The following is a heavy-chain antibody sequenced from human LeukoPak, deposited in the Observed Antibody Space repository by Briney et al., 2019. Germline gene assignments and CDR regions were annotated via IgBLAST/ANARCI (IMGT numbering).Heavy chain of an antibody. J-gene: IGHJ3*02. D-gene: IGHD5-18*01. CDR2: IYHSGST. CDR1: GGSISSGGYY. V-gene: IGHV4-30-2*01. Sequence: SQTLSLTCTVSGGSISSGGYYWSWIRQPPGKGLEWIGYIYHSGSTYYNPSLKSRVTISVDRSKNQFSLKLSSVTAADTAVYYCAREHGYGPWSDAFDIWGQGTMVTVSS. CDR3: AREHGYGPWSDAFDI.